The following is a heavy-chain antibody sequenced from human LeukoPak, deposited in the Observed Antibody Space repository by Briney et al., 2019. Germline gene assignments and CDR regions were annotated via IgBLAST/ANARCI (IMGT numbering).Heavy chain of an antibody. CDR1: GFTFSNYW. J-gene: IGHJ3*02. Sequence: GGSLRLSCAASGFTFSNYWIHWVRQTPGKGLVWLSRISSDGSTTNYADSVKGRFTISRDNAKNTLYLLMNSLRAEDTALYYCARVGYYYDDNCDAFDIWGQGTMVTVSS. V-gene: IGHV3-74*01. CDR2: ISSDGSTT. CDR3: ARVGYYYDDNCDAFDI. D-gene: IGHD3-22*01.